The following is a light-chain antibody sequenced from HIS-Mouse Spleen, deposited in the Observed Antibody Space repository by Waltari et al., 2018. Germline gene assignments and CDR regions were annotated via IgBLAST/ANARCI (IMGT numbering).Light chain of an antibody. CDR1: QSVLYSSNNKND. CDR2: WAS. J-gene: IGKJ3*01. CDR3: QQYYSTPFT. Sequence: DIVMTQSPDSLAVSLGEGATINCKSSQSVLYSSNNKNDLAWYQQKPGQPPKLLIYWASTRESGVPDRFSGSGSGTDFTLTISSLQAEDVAVYYCQQYYSTPFTFGPGTKVDIK. V-gene: IGKV4-1*01.